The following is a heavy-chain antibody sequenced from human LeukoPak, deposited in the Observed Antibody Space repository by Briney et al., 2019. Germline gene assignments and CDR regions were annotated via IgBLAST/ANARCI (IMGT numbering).Heavy chain of an antibody. CDR2: IYTSGST. Sequence: PSETLSLTCTVSGGSISSYYWSWIRQPAGKGLEWIGRIYTSGSTNYNPSLKSRVTMSVDTSKNQFSLKLSSVTAADTAVYYCARTWRYYYGSGSPWYFDLWGRGTLVTVSS. CDR1: GGSISSYY. CDR3: ARTWRYYYGSGSPWYFDL. V-gene: IGHV4-4*07. D-gene: IGHD3-10*01. J-gene: IGHJ2*01.